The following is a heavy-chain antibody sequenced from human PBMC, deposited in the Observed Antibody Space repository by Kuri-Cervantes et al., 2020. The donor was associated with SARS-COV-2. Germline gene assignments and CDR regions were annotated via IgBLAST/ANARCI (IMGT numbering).Heavy chain of an antibody. CDR1: GFTLSNSY. V-gene: IGHV3-53*01. CDR2: IKGGSGTT. CDR3: ARDLGVAPDF. J-gene: IGHJ4*02. Sequence: GESLKISCVVSGFTLSNSYMSWVRQAPGKGLEWVSCIKGGSGTTYYAASVKGRFTVSRDNAKNTLYLLMSSLRVEDTAMYYCARDLGVAPDFWGQGTQVTVSS. D-gene: IGHD3-16*01.